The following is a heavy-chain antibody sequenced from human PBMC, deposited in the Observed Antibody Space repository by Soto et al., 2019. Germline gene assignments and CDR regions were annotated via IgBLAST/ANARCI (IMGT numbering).Heavy chain of an antibody. V-gene: IGHV4-39*07. D-gene: IGHD3-10*01. CDR3: AVITMVRGVRQGRAPGGMDV. J-gene: IGHJ6*02. CDR2: VYYNGNT. CDR1: GGSTRSSNYQ. Sequence: SETLSLTCTVSGGSTRSSNYQWVWIRQPPGKGLEWIGNVYYNGNTYYNPSLMSRVTISVDTSNNQFSLKLSSVTAAGTAVYYCAVITMVRGVRQGRAPGGMDVWGQGTTVT.